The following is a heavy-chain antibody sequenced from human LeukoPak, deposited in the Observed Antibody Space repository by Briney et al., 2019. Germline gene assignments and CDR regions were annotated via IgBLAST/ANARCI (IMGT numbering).Heavy chain of an antibody. J-gene: IGHJ2*01. V-gene: IGHV4-39*01. CDR2: IYYTRST. CDR3: ARGVTMIVVVIHDWYFDL. D-gene: IGHD3-22*01. Sequence: MPSETLSLTCTVSGGSISSSSYYWGRIRQPPGKGLEWIGSIYYTRSTYYNPSLKSRVTISVDTSKNQFSLKLTSVTAADTAVYYCARGVTMIVVVIHDWYFDLWGRGTLVTVSS. CDR1: GGSISSSSYY.